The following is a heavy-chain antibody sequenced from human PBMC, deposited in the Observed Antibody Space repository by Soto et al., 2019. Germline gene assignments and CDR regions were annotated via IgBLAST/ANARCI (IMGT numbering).Heavy chain of an antibody. CDR3: ARNRYTSGWTLFDP. J-gene: IGHJ5*02. CDR2: IYYSGST. V-gene: IGHV4-39*01. CDR1: GSSITSSSYY. Sequence: SETLSLTCTFSGSSITSSSYYWGWIRQPPGKGLEWIGSIYYSGSTYYNPSLKSRVTISVDTSKNQFSLKLSSVTAADTAVYYCARNRYTSGWTLFDPWGQGTLVTLSS. D-gene: IGHD6-19*01.